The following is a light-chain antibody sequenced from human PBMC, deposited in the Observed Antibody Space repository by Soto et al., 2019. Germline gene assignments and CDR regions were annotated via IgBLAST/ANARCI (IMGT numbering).Light chain of an antibody. CDR3: QQSYNSPFN. Sequence: IQVTQSPSSLSASVGGRGTISCRASQSISTYLNWYQQKSGQAPKLLINAASTLRSGVPSRFSGSGSGTDFTLTIDSLQPEDFATYYCQQSYNSPFNFGPGTKVDIK. CDR1: QSISTY. V-gene: IGKV1-39*01. CDR2: AAS. J-gene: IGKJ3*01.